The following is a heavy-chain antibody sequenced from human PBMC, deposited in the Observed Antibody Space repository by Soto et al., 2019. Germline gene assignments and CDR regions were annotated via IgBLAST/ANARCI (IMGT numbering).Heavy chain of an antibody. V-gene: IGHV1-69*13. CDR1: GGTFSSYA. CDR3: AGKVVWFYYYYGMDV. J-gene: IGHJ6*02. D-gene: IGHD3-22*01. CDR2: IIPIFGTA. Sequence: GASVKVSCKASGGTFSSYAISWVRQAPGQGLEWMGGIIPIFGTANYAQKFQGRVTITADESTSTAYMELSSLRSEDTAVYYCAGKVVWFYYYYGMDVWGQGTTVTVSS.